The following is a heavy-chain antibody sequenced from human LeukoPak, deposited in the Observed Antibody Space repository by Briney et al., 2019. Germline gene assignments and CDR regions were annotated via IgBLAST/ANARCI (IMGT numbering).Heavy chain of an antibody. J-gene: IGHJ4*02. CDR3: ARDLGGSYYFY. CDR1: GYTFTNYG. V-gene: IGHV1-18*01. Sequence: GASVKVSCKASGYTFTNYGISWVRRAPGQGLEWMGWITAYNGNTNYAQRLQGRVTMTTDTSTSTAYMELRSLRSDDTAVYYCARDLGGSYYFYWGQGTLVTVSS. CDR2: ITAYNGNT. D-gene: IGHD1-26*01.